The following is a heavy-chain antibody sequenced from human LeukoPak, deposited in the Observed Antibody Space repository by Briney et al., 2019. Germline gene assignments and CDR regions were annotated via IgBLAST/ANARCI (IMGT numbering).Heavy chain of an antibody. V-gene: IGHV4-4*07. CDR3: ARVPGFGGTLYYYYGMDV. J-gene: IGHJ6*02. CDR1: GGSISSYY. D-gene: IGHD3-10*01. Sequence: PSETLSLTCTVSGGSISSYYWSWIRQPAGKGLEWIGRIYTSGSTNYNPSLKSRVTMSVDTSKNRISLKLSSVTAADTAVYYCARVPGFGGTLYYYYGMDVWGQGTTVTVSS. CDR2: IYTSGST.